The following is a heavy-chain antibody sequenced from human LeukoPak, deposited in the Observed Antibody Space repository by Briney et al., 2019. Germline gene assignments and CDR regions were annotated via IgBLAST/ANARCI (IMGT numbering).Heavy chain of an antibody. CDR1: RGSISSDSYY. CDR2: MYYSGST. D-gene: IGHD4-23*01. Sequence: SETPSLTCTVSRGSISSDSYYWGWIRQPPGKGLEWIGSMYYSGSTYCNPSLKSRVAISVDTSKNQFSLKLSSVTAADTAVYYCTRHGGNYYFDYWGQGTLVTVSS. J-gene: IGHJ4*02. V-gene: IGHV4-39*01. CDR3: TRHGGNYYFDY.